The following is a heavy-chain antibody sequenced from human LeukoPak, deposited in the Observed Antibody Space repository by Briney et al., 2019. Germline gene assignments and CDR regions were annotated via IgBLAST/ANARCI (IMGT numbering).Heavy chain of an antibody. CDR1: GGSISSSSYY. D-gene: IGHD6-6*01. CDR3: ATLEYSIPEPTTRQYYYYYYMDV. Sequence: SETLSLTCTVSGGSISSSSYYWGWIRQPPGKGLEWIGSIYYSGSTYYNPSLKSRVTISVDTSKNQFSLKLSSVTAADTAVYYCATLEYSIPEPTTRQYYYYYYMDVWGKGTTVTVSS. J-gene: IGHJ6*03. CDR2: IYYSGST. V-gene: IGHV4-39*07.